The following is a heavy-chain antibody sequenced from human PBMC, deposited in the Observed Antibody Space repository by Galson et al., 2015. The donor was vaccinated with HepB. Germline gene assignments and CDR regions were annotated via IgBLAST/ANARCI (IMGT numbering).Heavy chain of an antibody. CDR3: AKEGHYDFWSGPYRPFGAFDI. CDR1: GFTFSSYS. CDR2: ISSSSSYI. V-gene: IGHV3-21*04. J-gene: IGHJ3*02. D-gene: IGHD3-3*01. Sequence: SLRLSCAASGFTFSSYSMNWVRQAPGKGLEWVSSISSSSSYIYYADSVKGRFTISRDNSKNTLYLQMNSLRAEDTAVYYCAKEGHYDFWSGPYRPFGAFDIWGQGTMVTVSS.